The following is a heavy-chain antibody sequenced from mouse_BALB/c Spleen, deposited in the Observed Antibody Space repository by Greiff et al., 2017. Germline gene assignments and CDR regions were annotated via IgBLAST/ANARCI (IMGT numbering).Heavy chain of an antibody. CDR1: GFTFSSYT. D-gene: IGHD3-2*01. Sequence: EVQVVESGGGLVKPGGSLKLSCAASGFTFSSYTMSWVRQTPEKRLEWVATISSGGSYTYYPDSVKGRFTISRDNAKNTLYLQMSSLKSEDTAMYYCTRADSSGYVSMDYWGQGTSVTVSS. J-gene: IGHJ4*01. CDR2: ISSGGSYT. CDR3: TRADSSGYVSMDY. V-gene: IGHV5-6-4*01.